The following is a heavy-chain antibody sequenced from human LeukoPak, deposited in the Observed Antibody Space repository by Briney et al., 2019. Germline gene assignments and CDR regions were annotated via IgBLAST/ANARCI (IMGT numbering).Heavy chain of an antibody. V-gene: IGHV4-39*07. D-gene: IGHD6-13*01. CDR3: ARDILATSIAAPYY. Sequence: PSETLSLTCAVSGGSISSSTYYWGWIRQPPGKGLEWIGSIFYSGRTYYNPSLKSRVTMSVDTSKNQFSLRLSSVNAADTAVYYCARDILATSIAAPYYWGQGTLVTVSS. CDR1: GGSISSSTYY. J-gene: IGHJ4*02. CDR2: IFYSGRT.